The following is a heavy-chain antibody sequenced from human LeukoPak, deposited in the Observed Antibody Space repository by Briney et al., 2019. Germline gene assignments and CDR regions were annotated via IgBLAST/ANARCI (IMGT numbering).Heavy chain of an antibody. J-gene: IGHJ4*02. CDR2: IYSAGGT. V-gene: IGHV3-53*01. Sequence: GGSLRLSCAASGFTVSSNYMSWVRQAPGKGLEWVSLIYSAGGTYYADSVKGRFTISRDNSKNTVYLQMNSLRAEDTAVYYCARDNDILTGYPVDYWGQGTLVTVSS. CDR1: GFTVSSNY. CDR3: ARDNDILTGYPVDY. D-gene: IGHD3-9*01.